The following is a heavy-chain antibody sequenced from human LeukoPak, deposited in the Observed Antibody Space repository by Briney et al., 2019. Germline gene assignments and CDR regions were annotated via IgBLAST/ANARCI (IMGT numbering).Heavy chain of an antibody. V-gene: IGHV4-38-2*02. Sequence: SETLSLTCTVSGCSINSGYFWGWVWQPPGKGPEWIGSIFHTGDVYYNPSLRSRVTLSIDTSRNQVSLKVTSVTAADTALYYCARVVASTSIDSWGQGILVTVSS. J-gene: IGHJ4*02. CDR1: GCSINSGYF. D-gene: IGHD2-15*01. CDR3: ARVVASTSIDS. CDR2: IFHTGDV.